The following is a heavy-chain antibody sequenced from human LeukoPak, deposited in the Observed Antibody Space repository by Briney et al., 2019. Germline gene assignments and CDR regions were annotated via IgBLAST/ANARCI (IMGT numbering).Heavy chain of an antibody. CDR1: GYSFTTYW. CDR2: IYPGDSDT. CDR3: ARVGIAVPGVLPYFDY. D-gene: IGHD6-19*01. J-gene: IGHJ4*02. V-gene: IGHV5-51*01. Sequence: PGESLKISCKGSGYSFTTYWIGWVRQMPGKGLEWMGIIYPGDSDTRYSPSFQGQVTISADKSITTVYLQWSSLNASDTAMYYCARVGIAVPGVLPYFDYWGQGTLVTVSS.